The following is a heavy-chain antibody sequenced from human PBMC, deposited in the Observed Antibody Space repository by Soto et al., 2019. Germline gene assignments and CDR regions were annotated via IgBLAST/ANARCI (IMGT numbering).Heavy chain of an antibody. CDR2: IIPIFGTA. Sequence: QVQLVQSGAEVKKPGSSVKVSCKASGGTFSKYAISWVRQAPGQGLEWMGGIIPIFGTANYAQKFQGRVTITADKSTNTAYRELSSLKSEDTAVYYCAREGGLEYYDLDVWGQGTTITVSS. D-gene: IGHD1-1*01. J-gene: IGHJ6*02. V-gene: IGHV1-69*14. CDR3: AREGGLEYYDLDV. CDR1: GGTFSKYA.